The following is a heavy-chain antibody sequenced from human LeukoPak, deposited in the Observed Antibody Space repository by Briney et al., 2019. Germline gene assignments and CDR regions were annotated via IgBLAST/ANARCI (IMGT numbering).Heavy chain of an antibody. CDR3: ARASPYDILTGCSPYYYMDV. J-gene: IGHJ6*03. D-gene: IGHD3-9*01. Sequence: SETLSLTCTVSGGSISSGGYYWSWIRQHPGKGLEWIGYIYYSGSTYYNPSLKSRVTISVYTSKNQFSLKLSSVTAADTAVYYCARASPYDILTGCSPYYYMDVWGKGTTVTVSS. CDR2: IYYSGST. CDR1: GGSISSGGYY. V-gene: IGHV4-31*03.